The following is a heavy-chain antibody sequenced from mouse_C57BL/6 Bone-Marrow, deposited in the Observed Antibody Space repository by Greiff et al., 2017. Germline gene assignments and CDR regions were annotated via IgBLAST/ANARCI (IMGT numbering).Heavy chain of an antibody. Sequence: VQLQQSGAELVKPGASVKMSCKASGYTFTSYWITWVKQRPGQGLEWIGDIYPGSGSTNYNEKFKSKATLTVDASSSTAYMQLSSLTSADSAVYYCARIEAQATWDVDYWGQGATLTVSS. CDR3: ARIEAQATWDVDY. D-gene: IGHD3-2*02. J-gene: IGHJ2*01. V-gene: IGHV1-55*01. CDR1: GYTFTSYW. CDR2: IYPGSGST.